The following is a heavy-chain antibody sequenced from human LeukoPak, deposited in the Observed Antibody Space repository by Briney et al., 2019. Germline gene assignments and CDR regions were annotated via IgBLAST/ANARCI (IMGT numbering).Heavy chain of an antibody. J-gene: IGHJ4*02. V-gene: IGHV5-51*01. CDR2: IYPGDSDA. Sequence: GGSLKISCKGSGYSFTSYWIGWVRQMPGKGLEWMGIIYPGDSDARYSPSFQGQVTISADKSISTAYLQWSSLKASDTAMYYCASHYGGNANYFDYWGQGTLVTVSS. CDR1: GYSFTSYW. CDR3: ASHYGGNANYFDY. D-gene: IGHD4-23*01.